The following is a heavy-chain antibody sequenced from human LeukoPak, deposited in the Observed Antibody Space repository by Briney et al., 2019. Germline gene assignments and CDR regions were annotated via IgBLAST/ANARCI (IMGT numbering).Heavy chain of an antibody. J-gene: IGHJ4*02. CDR1: EFIFSSFW. V-gene: IGHV3-7*01. CDR2: IQQDGREI. Sequence: GGSLRLSCAAAEFIFSSFWMTWVRQAPGKGLEWVANIQQDGREIHYVDSVKGRSTISRDNAKNLLYLQMNSLRAEDTAVYYCARGASTFDHWGQGTLVTVSS. D-gene: IGHD2-2*01. CDR3: ARGASTFDH.